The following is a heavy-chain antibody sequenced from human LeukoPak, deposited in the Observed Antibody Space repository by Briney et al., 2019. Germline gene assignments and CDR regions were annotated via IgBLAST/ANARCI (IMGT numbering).Heavy chain of an antibody. CDR3: GKDALSFYSYTYGSFDF. Sequence: GGSLRLSCAATGFTFSHYGIHWVRQAPGKGLEWVAVMSYDGNNERYADSVKGRFRVSRNNSMNTLDLEMNSLRPEDTGIYYCGKDALSFYSYTYGSFDFWGQGTLVTVSS. CDR1: GFTFSHYG. V-gene: IGHV3-30*18. J-gene: IGHJ4*02. D-gene: IGHD2/OR15-2a*01. CDR2: MSYDGNNE.